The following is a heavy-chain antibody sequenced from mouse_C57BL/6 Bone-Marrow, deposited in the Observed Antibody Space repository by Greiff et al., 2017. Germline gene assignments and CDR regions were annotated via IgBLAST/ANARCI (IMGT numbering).Heavy chain of an antibody. CDR1: GFTFSSYA. V-gene: IGHV5-4*01. J-gene: IGHJ3*01. CDR3: ARGILLRDY. CDR2: ISDGGSYT. Sequence: EVQLVESGGGLVKPGGSLKLSCAASGFTFSSYAMSWVRQTPETGLEWVATISDGGSYTYYPDNVKGRFTISRDNAKNNLYLQMSHLKAEDTAMYYCARGILLRDYWGQGTLVTVSA. D-gene: IGHD1-1*01.